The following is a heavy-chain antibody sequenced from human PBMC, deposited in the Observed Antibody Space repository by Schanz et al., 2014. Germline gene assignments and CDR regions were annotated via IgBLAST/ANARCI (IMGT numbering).Heavy chain of an antibody. V-gene: IGHV3-74*01. D-gene: IGHD3-10*01. J-gene: IGHJ3*02. Sequence: EVQLVQSGGGLVQPGGSLRLSCAASGFTFSSHWMHWVRQDPGKGLVWVARINSVGSNTDYADSVTGRFTISRDNAKNTLYLQMNTLRAEDTAVYYCARGGFGELSAFDIWGQGTMVTVSS. CDR1: GFTFSSHW. CDR3: ARGGFGELSAFDI. CDR2: INSVGSNT.